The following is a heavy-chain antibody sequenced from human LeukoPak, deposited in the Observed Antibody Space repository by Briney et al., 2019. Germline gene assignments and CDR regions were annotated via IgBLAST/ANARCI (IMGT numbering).Heavy chain of an antibody. D-gene: IGHD5-18*01. CDR1: GGSISSYY. CDR3: ARVVGSGYSYGTYYYYMDV. J-gene: IGHJ6*03. Sequence: SETLSLTCTVSGGSISSYYWSWIRQPPGKGLEWIGYIYYSGSTNYNPSLKSRVTISVDTSKNQFSLKLSSVTAADTAVYYCARVVGSGYSYGTYYYYMDVWGKGTTVTISS. V-gene: IGHV4-59*01. CDR2: IYYSGST.